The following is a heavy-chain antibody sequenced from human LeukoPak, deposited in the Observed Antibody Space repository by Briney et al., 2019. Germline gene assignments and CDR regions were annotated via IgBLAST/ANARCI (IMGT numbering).Heavy chain of an antibody. CDR3: AKDQVRYGQTMDYFDF. CDR2: ISSSGSTI. J-gene: IGHJ4*02. D-gene: IGHD5-18*01. V-gene: IGHV3-11*04. CDR1: GFTFSDYY. Sequence: GGSLRLSCAASGFTFSDYYMSWIRQAPGKGLEWVSYISSSGSTIYYADSVKGRFTISRDNAKNSLYLQMNSLRAEDTAVYYCAKDQVRYGQTMDYFDFWGQGTLVTVSS.